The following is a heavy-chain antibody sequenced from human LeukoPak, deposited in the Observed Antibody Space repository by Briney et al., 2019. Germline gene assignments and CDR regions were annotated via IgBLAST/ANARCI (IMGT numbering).Heavy chain of an antibody. J-gene: IGHJ6*03. CDR3: AGFLSIRRTLRYYMDV. CDR2: IYTSGST. CDR1: GGSISSGSYY. Sequence: KTSETLSLTCTVSGGSISSGSYYWSWIRQPAGKGLEWIGRIYTSGSTNYNPSLKSRVTISVDTSKNQFSLKLSPVTAADTAVYYCAGFLSIRRTLRYYMDVWGKGTTVTVSS. V-gene: IGHV4-61*02. D-gene: IGHD2/OR15-2a*01.